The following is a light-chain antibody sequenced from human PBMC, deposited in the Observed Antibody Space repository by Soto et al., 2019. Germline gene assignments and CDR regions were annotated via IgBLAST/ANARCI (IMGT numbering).Light chain of an antibody. Sequence: DIQMTQSPSTLSGSVGDRVTITCRASQTISSWLAWYQQQPGKAPKLLIYKASTLKSGVPSRFSGSGSGTEFTLTLSSLQPDDFATYCCQHYNSYAQAFGQGIKVELK. CDR1: QTISSW. J-gene: IGKJ1*01. CDR3: QHYNSYAQA. CDR2: KAS. V-gene: IGKV1-5*03.